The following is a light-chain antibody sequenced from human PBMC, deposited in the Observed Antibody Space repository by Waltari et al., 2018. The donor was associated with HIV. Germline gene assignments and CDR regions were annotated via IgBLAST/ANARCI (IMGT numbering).Light chain of an antibody. Sequence: DIVMTQSPDSLAVSLGERATINCKSSQTVLYSSNNKNYLAWYQQKPGQPPKLLIYWASTRESGVPDRFSGSGSGTDFTHTISSLQAEDVAVYYCQQYYSTPPTFGQGTRLKIK. CDR2: WAS. CDR3: QQYYSTPPT. J-gene: IGKJ5*01. CDR1: QTVLYSSNNKNY. V-gene: IGKV4-1*01.